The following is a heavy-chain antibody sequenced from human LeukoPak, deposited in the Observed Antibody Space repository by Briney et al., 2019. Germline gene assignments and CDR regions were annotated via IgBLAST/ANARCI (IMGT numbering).Heavy chain of an antibody. CDR2: ISAYNGNT. V-gene: IGHV1-18*01. CDR1: GYTFTSYG. Sequence: ASVKVSCKASGYTFTSYGISWVRQAPGQGLEWMGWISAYNGNTNYAQKLRGRVTMTTDTSTSTAYMELRSLRSDDTAVYYCARNPPRNGALDYWGQGTLVTVSS. J-gene: IGHJ4*02. D-gene: IGHD4-17*01. CDR3: ARNPPRNGALDY.